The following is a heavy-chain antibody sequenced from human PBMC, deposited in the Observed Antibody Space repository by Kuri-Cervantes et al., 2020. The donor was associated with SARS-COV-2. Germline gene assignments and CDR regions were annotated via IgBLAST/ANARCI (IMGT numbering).Heavy chain of an antibody. J-gene: IGHJ5*01. CDR2: IYTSGST. CDR1: GGSISSYY. Sequence: SETLSLTCTVSGGSISSYYWSWIRQPAGKGLEWIGRIYTSGSTNYNPSLKSRVTMSLDTSKNQFSLKLSSVTAADTAVYFCARNGIPSRAIFIDSWGRGTLVTVSS. CDR3: ARNGIPSRAIFIDS. D-gene: IGHD5-18*01. V-gene: IGHV4-4*07.